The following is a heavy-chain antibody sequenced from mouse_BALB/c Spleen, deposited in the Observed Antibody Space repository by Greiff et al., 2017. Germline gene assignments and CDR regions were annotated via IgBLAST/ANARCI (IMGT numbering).Heavy chain of an antibody. D-gene: IGHD1-1*01. J-gene: IGHJ3*01. CDR1: GFTFSSYA. CDR3: ARGYYGSGAY. CDR2: ISSGGSYT. Sequence: EVMLVESGGGLVKPGGSLKLSCAASGFTFSSYAMSWVRQSPEKRLEWVAEISSGGSYTDYPDTVTGRFTISRDNAKNTLYLEMSSLRSEDTAMYYCARGYYGSGAYWGQGTLVTVSA. V-gene: IGHV5-9-4*01.